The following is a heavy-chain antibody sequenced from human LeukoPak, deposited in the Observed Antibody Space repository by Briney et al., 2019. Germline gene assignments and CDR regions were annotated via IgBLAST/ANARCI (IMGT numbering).Heavy chain of an antibody. Sequence: GGSLRLSCAAYGFTFSSYEMNWVRQAPGKGLEWVSYISSSGSTIYYADSVKGRFTISRDNAKNSLYLQMNSLRAEDTAVYYCAELGITMIRGVWGKGTTVTISS. CDR1: GFTFSSYE. J-gene: IGHJ6*04. CDR3: AELGITMIRGV. D-gene: IGHD3-10*01. CDR2: ISSSGSTI. V-gene: IGHV3-48*03.